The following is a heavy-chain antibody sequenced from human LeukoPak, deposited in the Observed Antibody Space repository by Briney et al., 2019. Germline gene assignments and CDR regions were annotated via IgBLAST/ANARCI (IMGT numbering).Heavy chain of an antibody. CDR3: AADTLQVGS. CDR1: GFTFSNSA. V-gene: IGHV1-58*02. CDR2: IVVGSGHT. Sequence: SVKVSCKASGFTFSNSAMQWVRQARGQRLELLGWIVVGSGHTNYAQKFQERVTITRDMSTTTAYMELSSLRSGDTAVYYCAADTLQVGSWGQGTLVTVSS. D-gene: IGHD5-12*01. J-gene: IGHJ4*02.